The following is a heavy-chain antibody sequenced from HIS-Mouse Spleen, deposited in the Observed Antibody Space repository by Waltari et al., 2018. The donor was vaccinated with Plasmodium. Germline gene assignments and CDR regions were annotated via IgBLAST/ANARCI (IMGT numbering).Heavy chain of an antibody. V-gene: IGHV3-30*18. CDR2: MSDDVSNK. CDR1: GFTFSSYG. CDR3: AKEVLGYYDFWSRPDY. D-gene: IGHD3-3*01. J-gene: IGHJ4*02. Sequence: QVQLVESGGGVVQPGRSLRLSCAASGFTFSSYGMHWVREAPGKGMEWVDVMSDDVSNKDYAESEKGRFTISRDNSKNTLYLQMNSLRAEETAVYYCAKEVLGYYDFWSRPDYWGQGTLVTVSS.